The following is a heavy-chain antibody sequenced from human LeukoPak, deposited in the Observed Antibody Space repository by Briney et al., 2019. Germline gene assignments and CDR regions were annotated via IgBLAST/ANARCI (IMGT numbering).Heavy chain of an antibody. CDR1: GYSFFNYW. CDR3: ARSRDVAGTYRSFDY. Sequence: GESLKISCVGSGYSFFNYWIGWVRQMPGKGLEWVGFIYPGDSDTSYSPSFQGQVTISVDESISTAFLQWGSLKASDTAIYYCARSRDVAGTYRSFDYWGQGTLVTVSS. CDR2: IYPGDSDT. V-gene: IGHV5-51*01. J-gene: IGHJ4*02. D-gene: IGHD6-19*01.